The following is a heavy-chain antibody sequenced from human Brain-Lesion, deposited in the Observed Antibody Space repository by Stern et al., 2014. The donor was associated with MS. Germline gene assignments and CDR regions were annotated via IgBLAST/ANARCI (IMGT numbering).Heavy chain of an antibody. Sequence: QVQLVESGPGLVKPSETLSLTCTVSGGSITRSSYYWGWIRQPPGRGLEYIGTVYYTGSTFYDPSLKSRVTISVDPSKTQVALPLTSVTAADTAVYYCVRPDIMGTIWNWGQGTLVTVSS. V-gene: IGHV4-39*01. CDR3: VRPDIMGTIWN. D-gene: IGHD1-26*01. CDR2: VYYTGST. CDR1: GGSITRSSYY. J-gene: IGHJ4*02.